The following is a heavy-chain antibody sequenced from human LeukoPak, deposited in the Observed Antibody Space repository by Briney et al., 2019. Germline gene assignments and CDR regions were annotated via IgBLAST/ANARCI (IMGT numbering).Heavy chain of an antibody. CDR3: ASFSVRSRDAFDI. CDR2: IKQDGSEK. Sequence: GGSLRLSCAASGFTFSSYSMNWVRQAPGKGLEWVANIKQDGSEKYYVDSVKGRFTISRDNAKNSLYLQMNSLRAEDTAVYYCASFSVRSRDAFDIWGQGTMVTVSS. V-gene: IGHV3-7*01. D-gene: IGHD3-10*01. J-gene: IGHJ3*02. CDR1: GFTFSSYS.